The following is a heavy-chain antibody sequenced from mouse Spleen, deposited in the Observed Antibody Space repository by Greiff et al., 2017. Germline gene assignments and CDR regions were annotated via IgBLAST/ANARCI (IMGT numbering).Heavy chain of an antibody. V-gene: IGHV1-81*01. Sequence: VQLQQSGAELARPGASVKLSCKASGYTFTSYGISWVKQRTGQGLEWIGEIYPRSGNTYYNEKFKGKATLTADKSSSTAYMELRSLTSEDSAVYFCARDPSDGYYRYFDVWGAGTTVTVSS. CDR2: IYPRSGNT. CDR1: GYTFTSYG. CDR3: ARDPSDGYYRYFDV. J-gene: IGHJ1*01. D-gene: IGHD2-3*01.